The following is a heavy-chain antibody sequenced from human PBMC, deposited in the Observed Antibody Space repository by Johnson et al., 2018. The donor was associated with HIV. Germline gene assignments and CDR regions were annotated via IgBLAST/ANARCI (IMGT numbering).Heavy chain of an antibody. CDR3: ARGGKQQLGVVDAFDI. CDR1: GFTFSSYG. CDR2: IRYDGSNN. Sequence: QVQLVESGGGVVQPGGSLRLSCAASGFTFSSYGMHWVRQAPGQGLEWVAFIRYDGSNNYYADHVKGRFTISIDTSKNRLYLQMNSLRAEDTAVYFCARGGKQQLGVVDAFDIWGQGTMVTVSS. J-gene: IGHJ3*02. D-gene: IGHD6-13*01. V-gene: IGHV3-30*02.